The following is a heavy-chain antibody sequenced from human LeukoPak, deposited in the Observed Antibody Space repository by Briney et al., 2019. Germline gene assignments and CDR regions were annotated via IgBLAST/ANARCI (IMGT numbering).Heavy chain of an antibody. J-gene: IGHJ6*03. CDR3: ARNSGAGYYFYMDV. CDR2: IKWNGGST. CDR1: GFTFDDYG. V-gene: IGHV3-20*04. Sequence: GGSLRLSCAASGFTFDDYGMSWVRQAPGKGLEWVSGIKWNGGSTGYADSVKGRFTISRDNAKNSLYLQMNSLRAEDTALYYCARNSGAGYYFYMDVWGKGTAVTVSS. D-gene: IGHD3-10*01.